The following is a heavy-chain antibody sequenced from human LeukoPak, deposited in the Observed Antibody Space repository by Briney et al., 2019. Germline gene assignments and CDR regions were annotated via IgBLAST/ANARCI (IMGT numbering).Heavy chain of an antibody. Sequence: ASVKVSCKASGYTFTSYGISWVRQAPGQGLEWMGWISAYSGNTNYAQKLQGRVTMTTDTSTSTAYMELRSLRFDDTAVYYCARATTVSSLYYYGMDVWGQGTTVTVSS. D-gene: IGHD4-17*01. CDR3: ARATTVSSLYYYGMDV. J-gene: IGHJ6*02. CDR1: GYTFTSYG. CDR2: ISAYSGNT. V-gene: IGHV1-18*01.